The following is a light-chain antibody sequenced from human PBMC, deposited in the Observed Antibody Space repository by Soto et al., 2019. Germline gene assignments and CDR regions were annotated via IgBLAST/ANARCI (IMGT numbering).Light chain of an antibody. J-gene: IGKJ3*01. CDR2: KAS. CDR3: QQYDSLVT. CDR1: QSISGW. Sequence: DIQMTQSPSTLSASVGDRVTITCRASQSISGWLAWYQQKPGKAPKLLIYKASSLESGVPSRFSGSGSGTEFTLTSSSLQPDDFATYYCQQYDSLVTFGPGTKVDIK. V-gene: IGKV1-5*03.